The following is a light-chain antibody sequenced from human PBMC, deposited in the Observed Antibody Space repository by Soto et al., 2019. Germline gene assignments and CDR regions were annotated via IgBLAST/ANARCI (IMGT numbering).Light chain of an antibody. CDR1: SSDVGGYNY. CDR3: SSYTSSSPYV. CDR2: EVT. Sequence: QSVLTQPACVSVSPGQSITISCTGTSSDVGGYNYVSWYQQHPGKAPKLMIYEVTNRPSGVSNRFSGSKSGNTASLTISGLQAEDEADYYCSSYTSSSPYVFGTGTRSPS. V-gene: IGLV2-14*01. J-gene: IGLJ1*01.